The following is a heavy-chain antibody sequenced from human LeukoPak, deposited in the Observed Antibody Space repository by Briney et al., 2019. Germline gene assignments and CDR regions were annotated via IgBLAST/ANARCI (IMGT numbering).Heavy chain of an antibody. CDR2: INPDSGGT. V-gene: IGHV1-2*02. CDR3: AREDGVGVYYDY. D-gene: IGHD6-13*01. Sequence: APVKVSCKASGYTFTGYYMHWVRQAPGQGLEWMGWINPDSGGTNYAQKFQGRVTMTRDTSISTAYMELSRLRSDDTAVYYCAREDGVGVYYDYWGQGTLVTVSS. CDR1: GYTFTGYY. J-gene: IGHJ4*02.